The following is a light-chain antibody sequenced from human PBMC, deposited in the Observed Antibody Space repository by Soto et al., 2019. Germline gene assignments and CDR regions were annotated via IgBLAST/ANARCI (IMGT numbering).Light chain of an antibody. CDR3: QSYDSSLSVFVV. V-gene: IGLV1-40*01. CDR1: SSNIGAGYD. Sequence: QSVLTQPPSVSGAPGQRVTISCTGSSSNIGAGYDVHWYQQLLGTAPKLLIYGNSNRPSGVPDRFSGSKSGTAASLAITGSQAEDEADSYCQSYDSSLSVFVVFGGGTKLTVL. CDR2: GNS. J-gene: IGLJ2*01.